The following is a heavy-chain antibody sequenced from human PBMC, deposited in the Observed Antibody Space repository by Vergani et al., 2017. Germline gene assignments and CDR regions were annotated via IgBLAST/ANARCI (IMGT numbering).Heavy chain of an antibody. Sequence: QVQLVESGGGVVQPGRSLRLSCAATGFTFSSYGMHWVRQAPGKGLEWVAVIWYDGSNKYYADSVKGRFTISRDNSKNTLYLQMNSLRAEDTAVYYCAKDSDFWSGYYDYWGQGTLVTVSS. CDR2: IWYDGSNK. J-gene: IGHJ4*02. V-gene: IGHV3-33*06. D-gene: IGHD3-3*01. CDR3: AKDSDFWSGYYDY. CDR1: GFTFSSYG.